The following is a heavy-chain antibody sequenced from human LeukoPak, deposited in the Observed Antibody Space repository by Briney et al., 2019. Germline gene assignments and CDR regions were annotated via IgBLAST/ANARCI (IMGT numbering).Heavy chain of an antibody. CDR1: GFTFSSYE. CDR3: ARGMYDYGDSLVTSYFDF. Sequence: GGSLRLSCAASGFTFSSYEMNWVRQAPGKGLEWVSYISSSGSTIYYADFVKGRFTISRDSAKSSLYLQMSSLSAGDTAVYYCARGMYDYGDSLVTSYFDFWGQGALVTVSS. CDR2: ISSSGSTI. V-gene: IGHV3-48*03. J-gene: IGHJ4*02. D-gene: IGHD4-17*01.